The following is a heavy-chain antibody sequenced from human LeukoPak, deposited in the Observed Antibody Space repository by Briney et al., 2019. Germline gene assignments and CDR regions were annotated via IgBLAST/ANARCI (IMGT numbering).Heavy chain of an antibody. V-gene: IGHV1-69*04. CDR2: IIPILGIA. Sequence: SVKVSCKASGYSFTNYDINWVRQAPGQGLEWMGRIIPILGIANYAQKFQGRVTITADKSTSTAYMELSSLRSEDTAVYYCAREVEMAYDYWGQGTLVTVSS. D-gene: IGHD2-15*01. CDR1: GYSFTNYD. CDR3: AREVEMAYDY. J-gene: IGHJ4*02.